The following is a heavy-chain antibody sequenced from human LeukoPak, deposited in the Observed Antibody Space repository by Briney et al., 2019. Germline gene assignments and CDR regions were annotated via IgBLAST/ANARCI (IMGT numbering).Heavy chain of an antibody. J-gene: IGHJ4*02. CDR2: IYYSGST. Sequence: SETLSLTCIVSGGSIISSSYYWGWIRQPPGKGLEWIGSIYYSGSTYYNPSLKSRVTISVDTSKNQFSLKLSSVTAADTAVYYCARDSSGYYYSLRPSYYFDYWGQGTLVTVSS. CDR3: ARDSSGYYYSLRPSYYFDY. V-gene: IGHV4-39*07. D-gene: IGHD3-22*01. CDR1: GGSIISSSYY.